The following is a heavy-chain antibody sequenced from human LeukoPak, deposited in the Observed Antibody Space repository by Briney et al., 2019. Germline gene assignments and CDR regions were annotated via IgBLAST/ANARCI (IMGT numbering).Heavy chain of an antibody. Sequence: GGSLRLSCAASGFTFSSNSMNWVRQAPGKGLEWVSVFYVGGATYYADSVKGRFTISRDNSENTLYLQMKSLRAEDTAVYYCARGDGYNFFDYWGQGTLVTVSS. V-gene: IGHV3-53*01. D-gene: IGHD5-24*01. CDR1: GFTFSSNS. CDR3: ARGDGYNFFDY. CDR2: FYVGGAT. J-gene: IGHJ4*02.